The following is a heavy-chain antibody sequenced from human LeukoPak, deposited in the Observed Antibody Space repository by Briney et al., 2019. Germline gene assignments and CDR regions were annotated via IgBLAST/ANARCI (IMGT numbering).Heavy chain of an antibody. J-gene: IGHJ4*02. CDR1: GYTFTSYG. CDR2: ISAYNGNT. V-gene: IGHV1-18*01. CDR3: ARDGDYDSSGYYFWC. D-gene: IGHD3-22*01. Sequence: ASVKVSCKASGYTFTSYGISWVRQAPGQGLEWMGWISAYNGNTNYAQKLQGRVTMTTDTSTSTAYMELRSLRSDDTAVYYCARDGDYDSSGYYFWCWDQGTLVTVSS.